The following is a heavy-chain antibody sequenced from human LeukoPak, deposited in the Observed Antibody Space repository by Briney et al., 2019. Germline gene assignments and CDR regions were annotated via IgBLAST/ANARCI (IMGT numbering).Heavy chain of an antibody. CDR1: GYIFTSYW. Sequence: GESLKISCKGSGYIFTSYWIGWVRQMPGKGLEWMGIIYPGDSDSRYSPSFQGQVTISADKFISTAYLQWSSLKASDTAMYYCARSWNSGYHNWFDPWGQGTLVTVSS. D-gene: IGHD3-22*01. J-gene: IGHJ5*02. CDR3: ARSWNSGYHNWFDP. CDR2: IYPGDSDS. V-gene: IGHV5-51*01.